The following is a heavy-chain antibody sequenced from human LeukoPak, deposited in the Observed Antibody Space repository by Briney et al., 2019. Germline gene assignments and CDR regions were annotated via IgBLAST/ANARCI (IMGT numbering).Heavy chain of an antibody. V-gene: IGHV4-39*01. D-gene: IGHD3-3*01. CDR3: NLGFLEWQSNYFDY. Sequence: PSETLSLTCTVSGGSIRSNNYYWGWIRQTPGKGLEWIGSIYHNGYTYYNPSLTSRVTISVDTSKNQFSLKLSSVTAADTAVYYCNLGFLEWQSNYFDYWGQGTLVTVSS. CDR1: GGSIRSNNYY. J-gene: IGHJ4*02. CDR2: IYHNGYT.